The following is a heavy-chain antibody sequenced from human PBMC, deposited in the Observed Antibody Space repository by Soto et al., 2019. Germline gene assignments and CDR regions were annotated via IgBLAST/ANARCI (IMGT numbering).Heavy chain of an antibody. D-gene: IGHD2-8*01. CDR2: IYNSGST. CDR3: ARKGNNGGLFDP. CDR1: GASISDNY. J-gene: IGHJ5*02. V-gene: IGHV4-4*07. Sequence: QVHLQESGPGLVKPSETLSLTCSVSGASISDNYWSWIRQPAGKRLEYIGRIYNSGSTIYNPSLKGRVTMSVDTSKHQFSLKLTSVAAAGTAVYYCARKGNNGGLFDPWGQGTLVTVSS.